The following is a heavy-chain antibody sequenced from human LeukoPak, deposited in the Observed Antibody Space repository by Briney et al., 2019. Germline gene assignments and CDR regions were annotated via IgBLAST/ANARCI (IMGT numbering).Heavy chain of an antibody. CDR2: INPSGGST. CDR3: ARDSEYQLPYFDY. Sequence: ASVKVSCKASGYTFTSYYMHWVRQAPGQGLEWMGIINPSGGSTSYAQKLQGRVTMTTDTSTSTAYMELRSLRSDDTAVYYCARDSEYQLPYFDYWGQGTLVTVSS. J-gene: IGHJ4*02. CDR1: GYTFTSYY. D-gene: IGHD2-2*01. V-gene: IGHV1-46*01.